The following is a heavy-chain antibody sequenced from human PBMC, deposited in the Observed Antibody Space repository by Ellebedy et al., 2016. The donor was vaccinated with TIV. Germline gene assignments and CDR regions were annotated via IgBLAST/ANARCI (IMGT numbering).Heavy chain of an antibody. D-gene: IGHD4-23*01. CDR2: ISTTGRM. CDR3: VRDDTVGNFDY. Sequence: MPSETLSLTCSVSGDSMRTYFWTWIRQSAGNGLEWLGRISTTGRMSHNPSLESRVSITVDTSKNQFSLILRSVTAADTAVYFCVRDDTVGNFDYWGQGAPVIVSS. V-gene: IGHV4-4*07. J-gene: IGHJ4*02. CDR1: GDSMRTYF.